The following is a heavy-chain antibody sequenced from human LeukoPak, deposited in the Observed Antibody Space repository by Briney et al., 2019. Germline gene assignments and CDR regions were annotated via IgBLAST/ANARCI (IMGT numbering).Heavy chain of an antibody. CDR1: GGTFSTFG. Sequence: SVKVSCKASGGTFSTFGISWVRQAPGQGLEWMGGIIPMSGTVNNAQKFQGRVTITADKSTGTAYMELSSLRSDDTAVYYCARETGYAYGRAPLDYWGQGTLVTVSS. CDR2: IIPMSGTV. J-gene: IGHJ4*02. CDR3: ARETGYAYGRAPLDY. V-gene: IGHV1-69*06. D-gene: IGHD5-18*01.